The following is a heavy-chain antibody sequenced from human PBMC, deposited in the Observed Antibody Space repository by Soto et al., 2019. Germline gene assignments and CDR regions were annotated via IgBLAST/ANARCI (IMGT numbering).Heavy chain of an antibody. J-gene: IGHJ3*02. V-gene: IGHV1-18*01. CDR1: GYTFTSYG. CDR3: ARAGYYGGYTLSLRAFDI. CDR2: ISAYNGNT. D-gene: IGHD4-17*01. Sequence: ASVKVSCKASGYTFTSYGISWVRQAPGQGLEWMGWISAYNGNTNYAQKLQGRVTMTTDTSTSTAYMELRSLRSDDTAVYYCARAGYYGGYTLSLRAFDIRAQRTMVTGSS.